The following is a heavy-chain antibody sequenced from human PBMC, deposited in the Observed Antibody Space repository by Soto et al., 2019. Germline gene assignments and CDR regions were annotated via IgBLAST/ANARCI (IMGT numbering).Heavy chain of an antibody. V-gene: IGHV4-59*01. D-gene: IGHD3-3*01. CDR1: GGSISSYY. CDR3: ARNFNTIFGVVPYYYYGMDV. CDR2: IYYSGST. Sequence: PSETLSLTCTVSGGSISSYYWSWIRQPPGKGLEWIGYIYYSGSTNYNPSLKSRVTISVDTSKNQFSLKLSSVTAADTAVYYCARNFNTIFGVVPYYYYGMDVWGQGTTVTVSS. J-gene: IGHJ6*02.